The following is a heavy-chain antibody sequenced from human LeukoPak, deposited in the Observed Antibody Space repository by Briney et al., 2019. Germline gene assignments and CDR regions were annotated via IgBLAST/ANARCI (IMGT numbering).Heavy chain of an antibody. CDR3: AREGDSSSWTFDY. J-gene: IGHJ4*02. V-gene: IGHV3-33*07. CDR2: IWYDGSHK. D-gene: IGHD6-13*01. CDR1: GFTFRRFW. Sequence: PGGSLRLSCAASGFTFRRFWMSWVRQSPGKGLEWVAVIWYDGSHKFYGGSVKGRFTISRDNSKNTLFLQMDSLRADDTAVYYCAREGDSSSWTFDYWGQGTLVTVSS.